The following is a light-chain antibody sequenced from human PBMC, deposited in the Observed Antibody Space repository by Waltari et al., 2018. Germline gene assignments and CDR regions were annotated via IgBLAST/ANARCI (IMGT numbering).Light chain of an antibody. CDR3: QQTYSTPHT. J-gene: IGKJ2*01. V-gene: IGKV1-39*01. CDR1: EIMSNY. Sequence: DIQMTQSPSSLSASVGDRVTITCRASEIMSNYLNWYQQKPGKASKLLFYAASGLQSGVPSRFSGRGSGTDFTLTISSLQPEDFATYYCQQTYSTPHTFGQGTKLEMK. CDR2: AAS.